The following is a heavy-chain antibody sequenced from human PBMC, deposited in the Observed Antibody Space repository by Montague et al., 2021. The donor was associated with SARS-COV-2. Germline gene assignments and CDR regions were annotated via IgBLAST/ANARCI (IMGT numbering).Heavy chain of an antibody. V-gene: IGHV4-59*08. CDR3: AVNSNYYYYGMAV. D-gene: IGHD4-11*01. CDR1: GGSISPYY. CDR2: IYYTGNT. Sequence: SETLSLTCTVSGGSISPYYWTWIRQPPGKGLEWIGYIYYTGNTKYKPSLKSRVTISVDTSKNQFSLKLSSVTAADTAVYYCAVNSNYYYYGMAVWGQGTTVTVSS. J-gene: IGHJ6*02.